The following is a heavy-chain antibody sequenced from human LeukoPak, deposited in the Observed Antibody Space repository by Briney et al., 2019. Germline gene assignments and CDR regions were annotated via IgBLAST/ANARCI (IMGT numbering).Heavy chain of an antibody. V-gene: IGHV3-9*01. CDR2: ITWNSGSI. J-gene: IGHJ4*02. D-gene: IGHD1-26*01. CDR3: ARVTGSYSFNY. Sequence: GGSLRLSCAASGFTFDDYAMHWVRQAPGKGLEWVSGITWNSGSIGYADSVKGRFTISRDNSGNTLYLQMNSLRAVDTAVYYCARVTGSYSFNYWGQGTLVTVSS. CDR1: GFTFDDYA.